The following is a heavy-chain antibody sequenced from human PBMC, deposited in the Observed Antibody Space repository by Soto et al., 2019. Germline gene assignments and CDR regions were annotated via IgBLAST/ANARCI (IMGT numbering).Heavy chain of an antibody. D-gene: IGHD2-15*01. CDR3: ARYWSAGTLYGAFDI. Sequence: QVQLVQSGSEVKKPGSSVKVSCKASGGTFSDFTLAWLRQAPGRGLEWMGGIIPMIGATNNAQKLKGRLTITADKSTGTVYMELNSLRSDDTAVYYCARYWSAGTLYGAFDIWGQGTEVTVSP. J-gene: IGHJ3*02. V-gene: IGHV1-69*06. CDR1: GGTFSDFT. CDR2: IIPMIGAT.